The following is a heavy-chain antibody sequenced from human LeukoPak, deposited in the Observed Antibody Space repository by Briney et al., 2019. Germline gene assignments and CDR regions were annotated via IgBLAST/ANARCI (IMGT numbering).Heavy chain of an antibody. CDR1: GFTFRSYL. CDR2: INSDGTDT. J-gene: IGHJ3*02. Sequence: GGSLRLSCAASGFTFRSYLMHWVRQAPGKGLVWVSRINSDGTDTGYADSVKGRFTISRDNAKNTLYLQMNSLRGEDTAVYYCARVGAGLRAFDIWGQGTMVTVSS. V-gene: IGHV3-74*01. D-gene: IGHD6-19*01. CDR3: ARVGAGLRAFDI.